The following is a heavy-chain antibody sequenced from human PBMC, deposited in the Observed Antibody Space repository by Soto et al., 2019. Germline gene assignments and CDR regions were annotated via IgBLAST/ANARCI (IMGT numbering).Heavy chain of an antibody. CDR2: IFSNAEK. V-gene: IGHV2-26*01. D-gene: IGHD5-12*01. CDR3: ARIVGLYSGSDYGGYYSYGMDV. Sequence: QVTLKESGPVLVKPTETLTLTCTVSGFSLSNARMGVSWIRQPPGKALEWLAHIFSNAEKSYSTSLKSRLTISKVTSKSQVVLTMTNMDPVYTATYYCARIVGLYSGSDYGGYYSYGMDVWGQGTTVTVSS. CDR1: GFSLSNARMG. J-gene: IGHJ6*02.